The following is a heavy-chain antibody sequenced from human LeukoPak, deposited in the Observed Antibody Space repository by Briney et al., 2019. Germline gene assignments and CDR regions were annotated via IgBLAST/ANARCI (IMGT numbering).Heavy chain of an antibody. Sequence: ASVKVSCKASGYTFTGYYMHWVRQAPGQGLEWMGRINPNSGGTNYAQKFQGRVTMTRDTSISTAYMELSRLRSDDTAVYYCASVGGSGWYYFDYWGQGTLVTVSS. CDR2: INPNSGGT. CDR3: ASVGGSGWYYFDY. J-gene: IGHJ4*02. D-gene: IGHD6-19*01. V-gene: IGHV1-2*06. CDR1: GYTFTGYY.